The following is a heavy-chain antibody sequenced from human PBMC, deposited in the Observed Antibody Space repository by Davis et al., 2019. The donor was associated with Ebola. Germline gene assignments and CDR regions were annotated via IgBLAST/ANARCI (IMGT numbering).Heavy chain of an antibody. CDR1: GFTFSSYA. V-gene: IGHV3-23*01. CDR2: ISGSGCST. CDR3: AKQWYSSGWYYYYGMDV. Sequence: GESLKISCAASGFTFSSYAMSWVRQAPGKGLEWVSAISGSGCSTYYADSVKGRFTISRDNSKNTLYLQMNRLRAEDTAVYYCAKQWYSSGWYYYYGMDVWGQGTTVTVSS. D-gene: IGHD6-19*01. J-gene: IGHJ6*02.